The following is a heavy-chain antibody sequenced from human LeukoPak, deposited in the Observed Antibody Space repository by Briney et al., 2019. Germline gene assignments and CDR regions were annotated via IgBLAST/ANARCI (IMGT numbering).Heavy chain of an antibody. CDR2: ISAYNGNT. D-gene: IGHD6-13*01. J-gene: IGHJ4*02. Sequence: APVKPSCKAADYPFTSYGISWVRQAPGQGLEWSGWISAYNGNTNYTQKLQCRVTMTTDTSTSTAYMGLRSLRSDDTAVYYCARVAAAAGNDYWGQGTLVTVSS. V-gene: IGHV1-18*01. CDR1: DYPFTSYG. CDR3: ARVAAAAGNDY.